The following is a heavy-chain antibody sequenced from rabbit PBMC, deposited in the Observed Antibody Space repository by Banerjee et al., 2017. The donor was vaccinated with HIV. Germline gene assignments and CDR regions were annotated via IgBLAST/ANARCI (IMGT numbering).Heavy chain of an antibody. V-gene: IGHV1S40*01. CDR3: ARDLVGSTYYYAFNL. J-gene: IGHJ4*01. D-gene: IGHD8-1*01. CDR2: IYSGDGST. Sequence: QSLEESGGDLVKPGASLTLTCTASGFSLSNNYVMCWVRQAPGKGLEWIGCIYSGDGSTYYASWAKGRFTISKTSSTTVTLQMTSLTAADTATYFCARDLVGSTYYYAFNLWGPGTLVTVS. CDR1: GFSLSNNYV.